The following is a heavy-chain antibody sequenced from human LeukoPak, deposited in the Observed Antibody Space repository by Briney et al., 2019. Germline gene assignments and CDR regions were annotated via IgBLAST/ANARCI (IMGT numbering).Heavy chain of an antibody. CDR2: INPNSGGT. D-gene: IGHD2-2*01. Sequence: ASVKVSCKASGYTFTDYYMHWARQAPGQGLEWMGWINPNSGGTKYAQRFQGRVTMTRDTSITTAYMELSGLRSDDTAVYYCARSVAEIRTSCSACAEYFHHWGQCTLIIVSS. CDR3: ARSVAEIRTSCSACAEYFHH. J-gene: IGHJ1*01. CDR1: GYTFTDYY. V-gene: IGHV1-2*02.